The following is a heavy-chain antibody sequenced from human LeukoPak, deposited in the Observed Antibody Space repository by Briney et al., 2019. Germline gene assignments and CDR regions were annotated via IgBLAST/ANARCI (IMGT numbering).Heavy chain of an antibody. J-gene: IGHJ4*02. Sequence: GGSLRLSCAASGFTFSDNYMSWIRQAPGKGLEWVSYITSSGATIRYSDSVKGRFTISRDNTKNSLYLQMNSLRAEDTAVYYCAKRGELPLNYFDYWGQGTLVTVSS. V-gene: IGHV3-11*01. D-gene: IGHD1-26*01. CDR2: ITSSGATI. CDR3: AKRGELPLNYFDY. CDR1: GFTFSDNY.